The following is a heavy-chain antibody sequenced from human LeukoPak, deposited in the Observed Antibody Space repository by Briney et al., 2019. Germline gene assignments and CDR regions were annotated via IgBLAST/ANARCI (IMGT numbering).Heavy chain of an antibody. J-gene: IGHJ4*02. CDR2: IGSSGGGI. Sequence: AGGSLRLSCAASGFTFSTYTMYWVRHPPGKRLEWVSIIGSSGGGIHYADSVKGRFTISRDNSKNTLYLQMNSLRAEDTAVYYCARDWRSSGPFDYWGQGTLVTVSS. CDR1: GFTFSTYT. V-gene: IGHV3-23*01. CDR3: ARDWRSSGPFDY.